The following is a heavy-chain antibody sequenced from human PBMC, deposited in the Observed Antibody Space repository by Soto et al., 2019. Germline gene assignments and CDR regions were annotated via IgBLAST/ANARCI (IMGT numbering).Heavy chain of an antibody. J-gene: IGHJ4*02. D-gene: IGHD2-2*01. CDR3: ARGYCSSTSCHFDY. CDR2: INPNSGGT. Sequence: ASVKVSCKASGYTFTGQYIHWVRQAPGQGLEWMGWINPNSGGTNYAQKFQGWVTMTRDTSISTAYMELSRLRSDDTAVYYCARGYCSSTSCHFDYWGQGTLVTVSS. V-gene: IGHV1-2*04. CDR1: GYTFTGQY.